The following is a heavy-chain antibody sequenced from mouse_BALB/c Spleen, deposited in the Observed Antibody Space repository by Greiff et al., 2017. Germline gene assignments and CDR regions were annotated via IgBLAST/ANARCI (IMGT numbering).Heavy chain of an antibody. CDR3: AREDGSSYFDY. J-gene: IGHJ4*01. D-gene: IGHD1-1*01. V-gene: IGHV5-9-3*01. Sequence: EVQGVESGGGLVKPGGSLKLSCAASGFTFSSYAMSWVRQTPEKRLEWVATISSGGSYTYYPDSVKGRFTISRDNAKNTLYLQMSSLRSEDTAMYYCAREDGSSYFDYWGQGTSVTVSS. CDR2: ISSGGSYT. CDR1: GFTFSSYA.